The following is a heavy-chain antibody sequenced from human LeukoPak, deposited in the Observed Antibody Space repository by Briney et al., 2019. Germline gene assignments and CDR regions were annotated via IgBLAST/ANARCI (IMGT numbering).Heavy chain of an antibody. CDR1: GGSMSSYY. V-gene: IGHV4-4*07. CDR3: ARHLFCTNGVCYGHYYYGMDV. CDR2: ISTSGST. J-gene: IGHJ6*02. Sequence: SETLSLTCAVSGGSMSSYYWSWIRQFAGKGLEWIGRISTSGSTYYNPSLKSRVTISVDTSKNQFSLKLSSVTAADTAVYYCARHLFCTNGVCYGHYYYGMDVWGQGTTVTVSS. D-gene: IGHD2-8*01.